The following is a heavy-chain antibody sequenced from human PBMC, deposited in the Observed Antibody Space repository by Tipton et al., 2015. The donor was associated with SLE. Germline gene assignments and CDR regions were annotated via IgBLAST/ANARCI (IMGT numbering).Heavy chain of an antibody. J-gene: IGHJ4*02. V-gene: IGHV3-23*01. Sequence: GSLRLSCVGSGFTFSSYAMNWVRQAPGMGLEWVSVISGGGDRTTYADSVKGRFTISRDNSKNTLYLQMHGLRAEDTAVYYCTKQRAGWGPPVDYWGQGTLVTVSS. CDR3: TKQRAGWGPPVDY. CDR2: ISGGGDRT. CDR1: GFTFSSYA. D-gene: IGHD7-27*01.